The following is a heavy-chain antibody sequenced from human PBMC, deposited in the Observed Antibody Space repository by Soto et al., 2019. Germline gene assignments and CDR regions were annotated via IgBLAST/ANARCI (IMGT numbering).Heavy chain of an antibody. J-gene: IGHJ6*03. CDR3: ARSGYCSGGSCYSRRDFYYYYMDV. Sequence: TLSLSGTVACDSSSRYFWNWIRQPPGKGLEWICYIYYSGSTNYNPSLESRITILVDTSKTQFSMKLSDVTAADTAIYYCARSGYCSGGSCYSRRDFYYYYMDVWGTGTTVTVSS. CDR1: CDSSSRYF. D-gene: IGHD2-15*01. CDR2: IYYSGST. V-gene: IGHV4-59*01.